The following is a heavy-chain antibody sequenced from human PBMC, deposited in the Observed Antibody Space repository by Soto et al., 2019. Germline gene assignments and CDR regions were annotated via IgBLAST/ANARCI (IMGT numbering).Heavy chain of an antibody. J-gene: IGHJ6*02. V-gene: IGHV3-30*18. CDR3: AKDRSGSYLHYYCGMDV. Sequence: QVQLVESGGGVVQPGRSLRLSCAASGFTFSSYGMHWVRQAPGKGLEWVAVISYDGSNKYYADSVKGRFTISRDNSKNTLYLQMNSLRAEDTAVYYCAKDRSGSYLHYYCGMDVWGQGTTVTVSS. CDR2: ISYDGSNK. D-gene: IGHD1-26*01. CDR1: GFTFSSYG.